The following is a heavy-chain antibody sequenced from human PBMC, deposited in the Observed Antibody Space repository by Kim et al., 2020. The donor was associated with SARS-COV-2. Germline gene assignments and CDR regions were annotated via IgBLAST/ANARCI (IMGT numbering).Heavy chain of an antibody. CDR3: ARVQNWNDARYGMDV. V-gene: IGHV3-21*01. J-gene: IGHJ6*02. D-gene: IGHD1-1*01. Sequence: SMKGRCTISRDNDKTSLYLQMNSLRAEDTAVYYCARVQNWNDARYGMDVWGQGTTVTVSS.